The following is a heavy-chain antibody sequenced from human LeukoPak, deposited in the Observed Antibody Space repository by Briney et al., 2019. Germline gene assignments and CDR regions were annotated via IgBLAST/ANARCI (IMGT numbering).Heavy chain of an antibody. V-gene: IGHV3-20*04. CDR3: ARDLHDFWSGSSRLDY. CDR1: GFTFDDYG. D-gene: IGHD3-3*01. Sequence: GGSLRLSCAASGFTFDDYGMSWVRQAPGKGLEWVSGINWNGGSTGYADSVKGRFTISRDNAKNSLYLQMNSLRAEDTAVYYCARDLHDFWSGSSRLDYWGQGTLVTVSS. J-gene: IGHJ4*02. CDR2: INWNGGST.